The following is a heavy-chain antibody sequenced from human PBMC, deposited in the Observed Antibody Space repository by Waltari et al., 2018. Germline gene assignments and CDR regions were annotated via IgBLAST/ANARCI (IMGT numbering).Heavy chain of an antibody. CDR2: ISSSSSTI. CDR3: ARDFGPVWYFDL. D-gene: IGHD3-3*01. J-gene: IGHJ2*01. CDR1: RFTFSSSS. V-gene: IGHV3-48*04. Sequence: ELQLVESGGGLVQPGGSLRVSCAAYRFTFSSSSMNWLHQAPGKGLEWVSYISSSSSTIYYADSVKGRFTISRDNAKNSLYLQMNSLRAEDTAVYYCARDFGPVWYFDLWGRGTLVTVSS.